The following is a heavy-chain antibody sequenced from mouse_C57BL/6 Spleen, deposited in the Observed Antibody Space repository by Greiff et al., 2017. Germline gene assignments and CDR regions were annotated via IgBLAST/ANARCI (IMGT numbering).Heavy chain of an antibody. CDR3: TSGPRDY. V-gene: IGHV14-4*01. CDR1: GFNIKDDY. Sequence: EVQLQQSGAELVRPGASVKLSCTASGFNIKDDYMHWVKQRPEQGLEWIGWIDPENGDTAYASKFQGKATITADTSSNTAYLRLSSLTSEDTAVYYCTSGPRDYWGQGTTLTVSS. D-gene: IGHD2-10*02. J-gene: IGHJ2*01. CDR2: IDPENGDT.